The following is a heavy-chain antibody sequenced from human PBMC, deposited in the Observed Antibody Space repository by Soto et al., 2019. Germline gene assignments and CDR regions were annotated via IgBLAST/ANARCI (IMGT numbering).Heavy chain of an antibody. CDR1: CFIVSLNY. Sequence: GGSLRLSCASSCFIVSLNYVTWVRQAPGKGLEWVSVLYTGGNKYYSDSVRGRFTISRDISENTVYLQMNNLRAEDTAVYYCASYDGSGYYYGYWGQGTLVTVSS. D-gene: IGHD5-12*01. CDR2: LYTGGNK. CDR3: ASYDGSGYYYGY. V-gene: IGHV3-53*01. J-gene: IGHJ4*02.